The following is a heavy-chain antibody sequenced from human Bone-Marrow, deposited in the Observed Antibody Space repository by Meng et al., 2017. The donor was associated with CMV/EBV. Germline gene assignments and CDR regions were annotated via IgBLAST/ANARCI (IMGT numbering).Heavy chain of an antibody. CDR1: GGTFSSYT. CDR3: ARTRSITMVRGHAFDI. CDR2: IIPILGIA. J-gene: IGHJ3*02. D-gene: IGHD3-10*01. Sequence: KVSCKASGGTFSSYTISWVRQAPGQGLEWMGRIIPILGIANYAQKFQGRVTITADKSTSTAYMELSSLRSEDTAVYYCARTRSITMVRGHAFDIWGQGTMVTVSS. V-gene: IGHV1-69*02.